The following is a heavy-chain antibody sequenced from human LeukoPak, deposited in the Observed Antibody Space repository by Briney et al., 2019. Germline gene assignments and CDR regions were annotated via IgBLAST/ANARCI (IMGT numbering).Heavy chain of an antibody. CDR2: IIPIFGTA. V-gene: IGHV1-69*01. J-gene: IGHJ4*02. Sequence: SVKVSCKASGGTFSSYAISWVRQAPGQGLEWMGGIIPIFGTANYAQKFQGRVTITADESTSTAYMELSSLRSEDTAVYYCARGGPMDFWSGYNSGPYYFDYWGQGTLVTVSS. CDR3: ARGGPMDFWSGYNSGPYYFDY. CDR1: GGTFSSYA. D-gene: IGHD3-3*01.